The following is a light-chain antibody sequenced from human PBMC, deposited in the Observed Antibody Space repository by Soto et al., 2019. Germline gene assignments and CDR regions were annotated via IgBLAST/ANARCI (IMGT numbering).Light chain of an antibody. CDR2: DAS. Sequence: EVLLTQSPFTLSVSPGESATLSCRASQSVSSYLAWYQQKPGQAPRLLMYDASTRATGISARFSGSGSGTEFTLTISSLQPEDFAVYYCQQYNNWPITFGQGTKVDIK. CDR1: QSVSSY. J-gene: IGKJ1*01. V-gene: IGKV3-15*01. CDR3: QQYNNWPIT.